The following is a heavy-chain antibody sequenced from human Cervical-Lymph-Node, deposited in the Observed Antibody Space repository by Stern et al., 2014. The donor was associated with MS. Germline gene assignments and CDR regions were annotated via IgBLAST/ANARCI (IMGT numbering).Heavy chain of an antibody. Sequence: QVQLQESGPSLVKPSQTLSLTCSVSGASISSRGSYYWSWIRQHSGKGLVWIGYIYNTGSAYYNPSLKSRVSITVDTSQNQFSLRLNSVTVADTAVYYCARVDGGDYVTYWGQGTLVTVSS. D-gene: IGHD4-17*01. CDR2: IYNTGSA. CDR3: ARVDGGDYVTY. J-gene: IGHJ4*02. V-gene: IGHV4-31*03. CDR1: GASISSRGSYY.